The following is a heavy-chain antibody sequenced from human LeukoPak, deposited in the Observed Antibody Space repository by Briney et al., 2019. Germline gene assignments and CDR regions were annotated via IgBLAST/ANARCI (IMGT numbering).Heavy chain of an antibody. V-gene: IGHV3-30*18. Sequence: GGSLRPSCAASGFTFSSYGMHWVRQAPGKGLEWVAVISYDGSNKYYADSVKGRFTISRDNSKNTLYLQMNSLRAEDTAVYYCAKDPNSSGWYYFDYWGQGTLVTVSS. J-gene: IGHJ4*02. CDR1: GFTFSSYG. CDR2: ISYDGSNK. CDR3: AKDPNSSGWYYFDY. D-gene: IGHD6-19*01.